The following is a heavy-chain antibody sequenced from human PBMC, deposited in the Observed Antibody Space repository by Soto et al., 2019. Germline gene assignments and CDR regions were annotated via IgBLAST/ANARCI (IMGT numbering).Heavy chain of an antibody. CDR2: ISYDGSNK. CDR1: GFTFSSYA. Sequence: GGSLRLSCAASGFTFSSYAMHWVRQAPGKGLEWVAVISYDGSNKYYADSVKGRFTISRDNSKNTLYLQMNSLRAEDTAVYYCARAEGDSSSRYYYYGMDVWGQGTTVTVSS. CDR3: ARAEGDSSSRYYYYGMDV. V-gene: IGHV3-30-3*01. J-gene: IGHJ6*02. D-gene: IGHD6-13*01.